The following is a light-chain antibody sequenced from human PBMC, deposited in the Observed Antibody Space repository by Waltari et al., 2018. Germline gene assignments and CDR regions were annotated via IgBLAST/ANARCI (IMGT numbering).Light chain of an antibody. CDR3: LLYYGGSWV. Sequence: QTVVTQEPSLTVSPGGTVTRTCAASTGGVPPSTYPNWFQQKPGHAPRPLIYSTKNKHSSTPARFSGSLLGGKAALTLSGVQPEDEADYYCLLYYGGSWVFGGGTKLTVL. CDR1: TGGVPPSTY. V-gene: IGLV7-43*01. J-gene: IGLJ3*02. CDR2: STK.